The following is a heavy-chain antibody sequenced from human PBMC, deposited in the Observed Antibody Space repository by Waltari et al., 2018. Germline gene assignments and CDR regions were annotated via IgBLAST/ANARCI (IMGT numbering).Heavy chain of an antibody. CDR2: IYHAGDT. D-gene: IGHD2-2*03. CDR3: SRQVLGYCTSAACRRLES. Sequence: QVQLQESGPGLVKPSETLSLTCDVSGYSINSGYYWGWIRQSPGKGLGWIATIYHAGDTFYNPSLKSRVTISMDTSKNQFSLKLNSVTAADTAVYFCSRQVLGYCTSAACRRLESWGQGTLVTVSS. CDR1: GYSINSGYY. V-gene: IGHV4-38-2*01. J-gene: IGHJ4*02.